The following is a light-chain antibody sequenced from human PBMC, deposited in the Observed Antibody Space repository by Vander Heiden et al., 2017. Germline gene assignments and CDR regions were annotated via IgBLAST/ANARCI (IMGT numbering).Light chain of an antibody. CDR2: WAS. CDR1: QSVLYNSNNKNY. CDR3: HQYNSSPQT. V-gene: IGKV4-1*01. Sequence: DIVMTQSPDSLAVSLCERATINCKSSQSVLYNSNNKNYLAWYQQKPGQPPKLLIYWASTRESGVPDRFSGSGSGTDFTLTISSLQAEDVAVYYCHQYNSSPQTFGQGTKVEIK. J-gene: IGKJ2*01.